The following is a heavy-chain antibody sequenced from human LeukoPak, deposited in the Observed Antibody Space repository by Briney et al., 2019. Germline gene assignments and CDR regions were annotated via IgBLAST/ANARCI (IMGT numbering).Heavy chain of an antibody. V-gene: IGHV4-61*02. D-gene: IGHD7-27*01. J-gene: IGHJ4*02. CDR2: IYTNGIT. CDR3: ARDRGTGGPFDY. CDR1: GGSISSGSYY. Sequence: KSSETLSLTCTVSGGSISSGSYYWSWIRQPAGKGLEWVGRIYTNGITNYNPSLKSRVTISIDPSKNQFSLKLSSVTAADTAVYYCARDRGTGGPFDYWGQGTLVTVSS.